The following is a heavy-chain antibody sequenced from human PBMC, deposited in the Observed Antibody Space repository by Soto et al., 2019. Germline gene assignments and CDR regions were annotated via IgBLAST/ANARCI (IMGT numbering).Heavy chain of an antibody. J-gene: IGHJ4*02. CDR3: ARYGNYYDSSGH. CDR1: GYSFTSYW. CDR2: IDPSDSYT. D-gene: IGHD3-22*01. Sequence: LGESLKISCKGSGYSFTSYWISWVRQMPGKGLEWMGRIDPSDSYTNYSPSFQGHVTISADKSISTAYLQWSSLKVSDTAMYYCARYGNYYDSSGHWGQGTLVTVSS. V-gene: IGHV5-10-1*01.